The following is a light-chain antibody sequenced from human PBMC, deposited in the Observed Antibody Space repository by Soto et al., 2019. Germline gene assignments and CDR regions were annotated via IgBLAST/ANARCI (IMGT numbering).Light chain of an antibody. CDR1: QSISSW. CDR3: QQYNSYLWT. V-gene: IGKV1-5*01. Sequence: DIQMTQSPSTLSASVGDRVTITCRASQSISSWLAWYQQKPGKAPKLLIYDASNLESGVPSRFSGSGSGTEFTLTISSLQPDDFATYYCQQYNSYLWTFGQGTKVDIQ. CDR2: DAS. J-gene: IGKJ1*01.